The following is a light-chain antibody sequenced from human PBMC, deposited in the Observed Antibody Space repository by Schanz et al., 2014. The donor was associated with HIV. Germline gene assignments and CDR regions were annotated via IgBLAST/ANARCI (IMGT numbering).Light chain of an antibody. CDR3: QTWGSGNLV. CDR2: LNSDGSH. Sequence: QAVLTQSPSASASLGASVRLTCTLTTDHSFYAIAWPQQQPGKGPRYLMILNSDGSHTKGDEISDRFSGSSSGAERYLTIASLQSDDEADYYCQTWGSGNLVFGGGTKLTVL. J-gene: IGLJ2*01. CDR1: TDHSFYA. V-gene: IGLV4-69*01.